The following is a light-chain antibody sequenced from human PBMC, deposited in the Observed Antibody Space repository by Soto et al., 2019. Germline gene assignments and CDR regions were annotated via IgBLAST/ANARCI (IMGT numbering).Light chain of an antibody. CDR2: GPS. CDR3: KQYGSYPRLT. Sequence: EIVLTQSPGTLSLSPGERATFSCLASQSVRSTDLAWYQHKPGQGPRLLSYGPSSRATGIQDRVSCSVSGTELAPNTSRLEPEDFALYNCKQYGSYPRLTLRGGTKLEIK. CDR1: QSVRSTD. J-gene: IGKJ4*01. V-gene: IGKV3-20*01.